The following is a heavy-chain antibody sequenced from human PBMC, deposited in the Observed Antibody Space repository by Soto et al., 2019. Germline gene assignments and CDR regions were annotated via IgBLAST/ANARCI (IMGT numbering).Heavy chain of an antibody. D-gene: IGHD2-2*02. CDR1: GYSFTSYW. Sequence: GESLKISCKSSGYSFTSYWIGWVRQMPGKGLEWMGIIYPGDSDTRYSPSFQGQVTISADKSISTAYLQWSSLKASGTAMYYCARHVTVVVPAAIPTYYYYGMDVWGQGPSATVSS. CDR2: IYPGDSDT. CDR3: ARHVTVVVPAAIPTYYYYGMDV. J-gene: IGHJ6*02. V-gene: IGHV5-51*01.